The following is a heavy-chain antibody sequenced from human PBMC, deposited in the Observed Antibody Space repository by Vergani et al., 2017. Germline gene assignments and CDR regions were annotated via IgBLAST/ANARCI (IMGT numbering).Heavy chain of an antibody. V-gene: IGHV1-46*01. Sequence: QVQLVQSGAEVKKPGASVKVSCKASGYTFTSYYMHWVRQAPGQGLEWMGIINPSGGSTSYAQKFQVRGTMTRDTSSSTVYMVLTSLKSEDTAVYYCASELFVGTAILGYWGQGTLVTVSS. CDR3: ASELFVGTAILGY. CDR1: GYTFTSYY. D-gene: IGHD5-18*01. J-gene: IGHJ4*02. CDR2: INPSGGST.